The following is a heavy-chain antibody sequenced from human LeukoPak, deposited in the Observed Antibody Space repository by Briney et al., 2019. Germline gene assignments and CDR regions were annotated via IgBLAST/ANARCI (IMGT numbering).Heavy chain of an antibody. D-gene: IGHD3-3*01. Sequence: SETLSLTCTVSGYSFSSGYYWGWIRPPPGKGLEWIGSIYHSGSTYYNPSLKSRVTISVDTSKNQFSLKLSSVTAADTAVYYCARHTVLGFLEWLNWFDPWGQGTRVTVSS. CDR1: GYSFSSGYY. CDR3: ARHTVLGFLEWLNWFDP. J-gene: IGHJ5*02. CDR2: IYHSGST. V-gene: IGHV4-38-2*02.